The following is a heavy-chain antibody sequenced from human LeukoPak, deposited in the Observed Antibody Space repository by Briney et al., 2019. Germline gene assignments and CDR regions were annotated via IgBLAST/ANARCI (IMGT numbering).Heavy chain of an antibody. CDR1: GGTFSSYA. D-gene: IGHD2-2*01. V-gene: IGHV1-69*04. CDR3: ARAFSRAIGLPGAFDI. J-gene: IGHJ3*02. Sequence: SVKVSCKASGGTFSSYAISWVRQAPGQGLEWMGRIIPILGIANYAQKFQGRVTITADKSTSTAYMELSSLRSEDTAVYYCARAFSRAIGLPGAFDIWGQGTMVTVSS. CDR2: IIPILGIA.